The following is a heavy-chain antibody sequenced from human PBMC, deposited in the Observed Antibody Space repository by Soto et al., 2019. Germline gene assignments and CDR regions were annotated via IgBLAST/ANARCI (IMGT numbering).Heavy chain of an antibody. CDR3: VPDPKGISPDDY. CDR2: IIPILGIA. CDR1: GGTFSSYT. V-gene: IGHV1-69*02. Sequence: ASVKVSCKASGGTFSSYTISWVRQAPGQGLEWMGRIIPILGIANYAQKFQGRVTITADKSTSTAYMELSSLRSEDTAVYYCVPDPKGISPDDYWGQGTLVTVSS. J-gene: IGHJ4*02.